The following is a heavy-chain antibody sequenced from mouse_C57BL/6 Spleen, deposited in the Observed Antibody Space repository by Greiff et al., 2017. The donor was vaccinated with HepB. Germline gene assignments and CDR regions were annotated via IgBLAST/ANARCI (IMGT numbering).Heavy chain of an antibody. V-gene: IGHV5-12*01. CDR3: ARHDPLMDY. Sequence: DVQLQESGGGLVQPGGSLKLSCAASGFTFSDYYMYWVRQTPEKRLEWVAYISNGGGSTYYPDTVKGRFTISRDNAKNTLYLQMSRLKSEDTAMYYCARHDPLMDYWGQGTSVTVSS. CDR1: GFTFSDYY. CDR2: ISNGGGST. J-gene: IGHJ4*01.